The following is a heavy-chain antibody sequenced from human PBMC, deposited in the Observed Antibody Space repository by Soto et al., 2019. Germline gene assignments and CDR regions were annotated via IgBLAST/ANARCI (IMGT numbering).Heavy chain of an antibody. V-gene: IGHV3-23*01. CDR3: AKDRATTTAFDY. CDR2: ITDNGGST. J-gene: IGHJ4*02. CDR1: GFTLSREG. Sequence: XGGLRVSSPASGFTLSREGLGWVRQAPGKGLDWVSLITDNGGSTYYADSVKGRFTISRDNTKNTLFLQMNSLRAEDTAVYYCAKDRATTTAFDYWGQGALVTFSS. D-gene: IGHD4-17*01.